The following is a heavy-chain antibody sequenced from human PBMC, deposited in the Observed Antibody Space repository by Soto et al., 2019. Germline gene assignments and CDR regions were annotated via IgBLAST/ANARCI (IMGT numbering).Heavy chain of an antibody. Sequence: EVQLVESGGGLVQPGGSLTLSCAASGFPFSSYRMHWVRQAPGKGLVWVSRINDDGVTTSDADSVKGRCTLTRDNAKNTLYLQMNNLRVEDTAVYYCARDATSRYDYWGQGTLVIVSP. J-gene: IGHJ4*02. CDR3: ARDATSRYDY. CDR1: GFPFSSYR. D-gene: IGHD2-2*01. CDR2: INDDGVTT. V-gene: IGHV3-74*01.